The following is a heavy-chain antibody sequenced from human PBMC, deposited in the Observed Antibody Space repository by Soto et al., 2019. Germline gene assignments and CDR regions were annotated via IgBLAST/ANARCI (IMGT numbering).Heavy chain of an antibody. J-gene: IGHJ6*02. CDR3: ARVVGGYYYGMGV. V-gene: IGHV4-4*02. CDR1: GGSISSSNW. Sequence: QVQLQESGPGLVKPSGTLSLTCAVSGGSISSSNWWSWVRQPPGKGLEWIGEIYHSGSTNYNPSLYSRVSVSVDKSKNQFSLMLSSVTAEDTAVYYCARVVGGYYYGMGVWGQGTTVTVSS. CDR2: IYHSGST. D-gene: IGHD2-2*01.